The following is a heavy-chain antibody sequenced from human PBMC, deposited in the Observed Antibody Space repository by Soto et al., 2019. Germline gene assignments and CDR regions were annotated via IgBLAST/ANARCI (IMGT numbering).Heavy chain of an antibody. Sequence: PSETLSLTCAVYGGSVNGYYWNWIRQPPGKGLEWIGEINHTGGTHYNPSLKSRVTISVDTSKNQFSLKLSSVTAADTAVYYCARAIVATITLDYWGQGTLVTVSS. J-gene: IGHJ4*02. D-gene: IGHD5-12*01. CDR3: ARAIVATITLDY. V-gene: IGHV4-34*01. CDR2: INHTGGT. CDR1: GGSVNGYY.